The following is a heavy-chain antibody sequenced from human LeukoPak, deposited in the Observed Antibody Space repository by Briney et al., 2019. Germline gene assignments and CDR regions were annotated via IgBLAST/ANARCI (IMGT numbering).Heavy chain of an antibody. V-gene: IGHV3-23*01. CDR1: GFTFNTYA. J-gene: IGHJ4*01. CDR3: AKDPRAMGRYFFDD. D-gene: IGHD3-16*01. CDR2: ISSSGDTT. Sequence: GGSLRLSCVASGFTFNTYAMSWVRQRPGQGPEWVSMISSSGDTTDYAESVKDRFTISRDNAKNTLYLQLESPRGEDTAIYYCAKDPRAMGRYFFDDWDQGTLVTVSS.